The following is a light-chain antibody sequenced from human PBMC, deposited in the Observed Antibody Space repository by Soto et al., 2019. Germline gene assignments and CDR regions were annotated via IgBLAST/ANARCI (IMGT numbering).Light chain of an antibody. Sequence: DVQMTQSPSSLSASVGARVTITCRTSQNIATSLNWYQHKPGRAPNLLIYAASSLQSGVPSRFSGSESGTDFTLTISSLQPEDFATYYCQQSYSMPYTFGQGTSLEIK. V-gene: IGKV1-39*01. CDR2: AAS. CDR1: QNIATS. CDR3: QQSYSMPYT. J-gene: IGKJ2*01.